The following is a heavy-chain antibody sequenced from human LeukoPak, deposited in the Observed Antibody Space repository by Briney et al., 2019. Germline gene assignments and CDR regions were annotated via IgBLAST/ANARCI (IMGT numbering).Heavy chain of an antibody. CDR2: IKGDGSEK. V-gene: IGHV3-7*01. J-gene: IGHJ6*02. Sequence: GGSXXLSCXASGFSFSTYWXSWVRQAPGXXXEXXXNIKGDGSEKYYVDSVEGRFTISRDNSKNTLYLQMNSLRAEDTAVYCCARDEALDTAMVSYYYYGMDVWGQGTTVTVSS. CDR1: GFSFSTYW. CDR3: ARDEALDTAMVSYYYYGMDV. D-gene: IGHD5-18*01.